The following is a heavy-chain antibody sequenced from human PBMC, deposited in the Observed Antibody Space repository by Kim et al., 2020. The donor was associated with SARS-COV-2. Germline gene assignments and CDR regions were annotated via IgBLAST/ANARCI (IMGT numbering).Heavy chain of an antibody. CDR2: ISSSGSTI. D-gene: IGHD2-21*02. J-gene: IGHJ3*02. CDR1: GFTFSSYE. V-gene: IGHV3-48*03. Sequence: GGSLRLSCAASGFTFSSYEMNWVRQAPGKGLEWVSYISSSGSTIYYADSVKGRFTISRDNAKNSLYLQMNSLRAEDTAVYYCARGGAYCGGDSEVGAFDIWGQGTMVTVSS. CDR3: ARGGAYCGGDSEVGAFDI.